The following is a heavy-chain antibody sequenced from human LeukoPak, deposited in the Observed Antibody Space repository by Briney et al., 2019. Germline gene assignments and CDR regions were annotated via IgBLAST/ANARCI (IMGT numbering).Heavy chain of an antibody. Sequence: ASVKVSCKASGYTFTDYYMQWVRQAPGQGLEWMGWVNPNSGGTKNAQKFQGRVTMTRDTSISTAYMELSRLRSDDTAVYYCAREVDYYDTSDYFPLGYWGQGTLVTVSS. D-gene: IGHD3-22*01. CDR2: VNPNSGGT. CDR1: GYTFTDYY. CDR3: AREVDYYDTSDYFPLGY. J-gene: IGHJ4*02. V-gene: IGHV1-2*02.